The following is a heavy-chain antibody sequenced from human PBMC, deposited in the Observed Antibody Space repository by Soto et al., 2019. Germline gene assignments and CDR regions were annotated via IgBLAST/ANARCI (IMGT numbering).Heavy chain of an antibody. CDR3: ARGQSMTIFGVVTPEVFYI. V-gene: IGHV4-34*01. D-gene: IGHD3-3*01. Sequence: QVQLQQWGAGLLKPAETLSLTCAVYGESFSGYYWSWIRQPPGKGLEWIGEINHFGSTNYNPSLKGRVSISVDTYRKQVSLKVTSVTAADTAVYYCARGQSMTIFGVVTPEVFYIWCQGTMVTVSS. J-gene: IGHJ3*02. CDR1: GESFSGYY. CDR2: INHFGST.